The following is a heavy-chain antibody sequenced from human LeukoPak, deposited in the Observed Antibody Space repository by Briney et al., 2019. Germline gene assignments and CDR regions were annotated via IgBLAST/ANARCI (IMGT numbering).Heavy chain of an antibody. CDR3: ARDPVFSDYSFDY. Sequence: KPSETLSLTCAVYGGSFTGYYWTWIRQPPGKGLEWIGEINHSGSTNYNPSLKSRVTISVDTSKNQFSLKLRSVTAADTAVYYCARDPVFSDYSFDYWGQGTLVTVSS. J-gene: IGHJ4*02. D-gene: IGHD4-11*01. V-gene: IGHV4-34*01. CDR2: INHSGST. CDR1: GGSFTGYY.